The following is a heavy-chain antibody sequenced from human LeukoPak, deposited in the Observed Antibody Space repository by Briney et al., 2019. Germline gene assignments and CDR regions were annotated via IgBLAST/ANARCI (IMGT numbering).Heavy chain of an antibody. Sequence: ASETLSLTCAVYGGSFSGYYWSWIRQPPGKGVEWIGEINHSGSTDYNPSLKSRVTISVDTSKNQFSLKLSSVTAAHTAVYYCARRIAVAGRFYYFDYWGQGTLVTVSS. CDR2: INHSGST. J-gene: IGHJ4*02. CDR1: GGSFSGYY. D-gene: IGHD6-19*01. V-gene: IGHV4-34*01. CDR3: ARRIAVAGRFYYFDY.